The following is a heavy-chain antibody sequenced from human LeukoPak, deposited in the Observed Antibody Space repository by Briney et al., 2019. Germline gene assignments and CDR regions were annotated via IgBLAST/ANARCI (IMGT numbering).Heavy chain of an antibody. CDR1: GGSVSSGSYY. D-gene: IGHD6-19*01. V-gene: IGHV4-61*01. J-gene: IGHJ4*02. Sequence: SETLSLTCTVSGGSVSSGSYYCSWIRQPPGKGLEWIGYIYYSGSTNYNPSLKSRVTISVDTSKNQFSLKLSSVTAADTAVYYCASHSSGWYGAFDYWGQGTLVTVSS. CDR3: ASHSSGWYGAFDY. CDR2: IYYSGST.